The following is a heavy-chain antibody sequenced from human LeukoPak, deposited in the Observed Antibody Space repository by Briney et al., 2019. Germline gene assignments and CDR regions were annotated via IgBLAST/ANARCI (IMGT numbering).Heavy chain of an antibody. CDR3: ARDGGSGWAPFDY. V-gene: IGHV4-59*01. D-gene: IGHD6-19*01. J-gene: IGHJ4*02. CDR1: GGSISSYY. Sequence: SETLSLTCTVSGGSISSYYWSWIRQPPGKGLEWIGYIYYSGSTKYNPSLKSRVTISVDTSKNQFSLKLSSVTAADTAVYYCARDGGSGWAPFDYWGQGTLVTVSS. CDR2: IYYSGST.